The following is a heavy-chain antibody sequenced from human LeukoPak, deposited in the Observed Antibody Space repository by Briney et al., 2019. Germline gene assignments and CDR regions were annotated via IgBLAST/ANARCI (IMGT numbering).Heavy chain of an antibody. Sequence: SETLSLTCTVSGASIRNYYWSWLRQPPGKGLEWIGYIHYSGGTNYIPSLKSRVTISLDTSRDQFSLKLTSVTAADTAVYYCARFGSWYDYWGQGTLVTVSS. CDR1: GASIRNYY. J-gene: IGHJ4*02. CDR3: ARFGSWYDY. V-gene: IGHV4-59*01. D-gene: IGHD6-13*01. CDR2: IHYSGGT.